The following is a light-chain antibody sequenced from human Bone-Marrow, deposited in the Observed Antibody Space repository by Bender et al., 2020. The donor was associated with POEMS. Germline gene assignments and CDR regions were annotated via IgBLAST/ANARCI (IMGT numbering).Light chain of an antibody. CDR3: QVSKV. CDR2: DDS. V-gene: IGLV3-21*02. Sequence: SNVLTQSPSVSVAPGQTARITCGLNKFGGKSVHCYQQRPGQAPVVVVYDDSDRPSGIPERFSGSNSGKTATLTITRTVVEDEADYYCQVSKVCGGGTKLTVL. J-gene: IGLJ3*02. CDR1: KFGGKS.